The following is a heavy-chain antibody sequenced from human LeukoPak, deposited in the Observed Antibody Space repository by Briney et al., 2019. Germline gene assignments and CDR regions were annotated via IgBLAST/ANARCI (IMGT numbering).Heavy chain of an antibody. CDR2: INHSGSI. CDR3: ARRVGRYFGERAYYYNYMDV. V-gene: IGHV4-34*01. J-gene: IGHJ6*03. CDR1: GGSFSGYY. Sequence: SETLSLTCAVYGGSFSGYYWSWIRQPPGEGLEWIGEINHSGSIKRNPSLKSRVTISVDTSKNQFSLKLSSVTAADTAVYYCARRVGRYFGERAYYYNYMDVWDKGTTVTISS. D-gene: IGHD3-10*01.